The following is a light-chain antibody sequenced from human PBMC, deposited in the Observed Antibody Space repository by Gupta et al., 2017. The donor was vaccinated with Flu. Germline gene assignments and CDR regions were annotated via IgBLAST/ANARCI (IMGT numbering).Light chain of an antibody. J-gene: IGLJ2*01. CDR1: VLAKKY. Sequence: TCSGDVLAKKYGRWFQRRPGQAPVQVIYKDIERPPGIPERFSGSSSGTTVTLTISGAQVEDEADYYCYSSADNNLVFGGGTKLTVL. CDR2: KDI. V-gene: IGLV3-27*01. CDR3: YSSADNNLV.